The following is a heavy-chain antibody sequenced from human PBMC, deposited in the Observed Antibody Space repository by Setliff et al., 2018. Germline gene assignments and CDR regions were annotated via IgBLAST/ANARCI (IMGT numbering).Heavy chain of an antibody. V-gene: IGHV4-30-4*08. CDR2: IYHSGST. CDR1: GYSISRGNYY. Sequence: SETLSLTCTVSGYSISRGNYYWSWIRQPPGKGLEWIGYIYHSGSTFYNPSLKSRVTISVDTSKNQVSLKLNSVTAAATAVYYCARVGCAGVLCYNHGYYYALDVWGQGTTVTVSS. D-gene: IGHD2-8*02. CDR3: ARVGCAGVLCYNHGYYYALDV. J-gene: IGHJ6*02.